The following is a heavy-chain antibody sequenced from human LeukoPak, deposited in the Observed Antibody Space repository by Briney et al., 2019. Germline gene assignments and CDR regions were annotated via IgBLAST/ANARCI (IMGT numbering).Heavy chain of an antibody. V-gene: IGHV3-53*01. J-gene: IGHJ5*02. CDR1: GFTLSSNY. CDR2: IYSDGST. D-gene: IGHD6-19*01. CDR3: ARHLYNSGWYFWFDP. Sequence: GGSLRLSCAPSGFTLSSNYVSWVRQAPGKGVEGVSVIYSDGSTYYTDSVKGRFTISRDNSKNTLFLQMNSLRAEDTALYYCARHLYNSGWYFWFDPWGQGSLVTVSS.